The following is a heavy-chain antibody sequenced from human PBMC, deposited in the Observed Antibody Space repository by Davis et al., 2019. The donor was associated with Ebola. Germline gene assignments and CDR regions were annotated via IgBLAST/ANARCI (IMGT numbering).Heavy chain of an antibody. Sequence: AASVKVSCKASGYTFTSYGISWVRQAPGQGLEWMGGIGTNNGNINYAQKFQGRVTMTTDTSTSTAYMELRSLRSDDTAVYYCARDWDGSGSYYNTYYYGMDVWGQGTTVTVSS. D-gene: IGHD3-10*01. CDR1: GYTFTSYG. V-gene: IGHV1-18*01. CDR3: ARDWDGSGSYYNTYYYGMDV. CDR2: IGTNNGNI. J-gene: IGHJ6*02.